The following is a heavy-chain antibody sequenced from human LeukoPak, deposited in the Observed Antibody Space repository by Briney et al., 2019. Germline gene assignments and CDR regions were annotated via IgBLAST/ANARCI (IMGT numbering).Heavy chain of an antibody. J-gene: IGHJ4*02. V-gene: IGHV4-30-4*01. CDR3: ARGVGVPAAISFDY. CDR2: IYYSGST. D-gene: IGHD2-2*02. Sequence: SQTLSLTCTVSGGSISSGDYYWSWIRQPPGKGLEWIGYIYYSGSTYYNPSLKRRVTISVDTSKNQFSLKLSSVTAADTAVYYCARGVGVPAAISFDYWGQGTLVTVSS. CDR1: GGSISSGDYY.